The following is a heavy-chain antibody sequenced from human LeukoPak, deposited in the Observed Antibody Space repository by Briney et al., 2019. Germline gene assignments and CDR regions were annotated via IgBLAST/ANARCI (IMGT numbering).Heavy chain of an antibody. Sequence: SETLSLTCTVSGGSINTYFWSWIRQPPGKGVEWIGYIYYSGSTNYNPSLKSRVTISVDTSKKQFSLKLSSVTAADTAVYYCARGVTGGWYGDFQHWGQGTLVTVSS. CDR1: GGSINTYF. J-gene: IGHJ1*01. V-gene: IGHV4-59*01. CDR3: ARGVTGGWYGDFQH. D-gene: IGHD6-19*01. CDR2: IYYSGST.